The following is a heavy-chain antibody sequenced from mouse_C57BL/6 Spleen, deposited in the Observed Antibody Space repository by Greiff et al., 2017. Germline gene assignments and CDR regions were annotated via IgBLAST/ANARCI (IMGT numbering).Heavy chain of an antibody. Sequence: EVKLVESGPELVKPGASVKMSCKASGYTFTDSNMHWVKQSHGKSLEWIGYINPNNGGTSYNQKFKGKATLTVNKSSSTAYMELRSLTSEYYAVSYCVRPDYSNDGWYFDVWGTGTTVTVSS. CDR3: VRPDYSNDGWYFDV. CDR2: INPNNGGT. D-gene: IGHD2-12*01. CDR1: GYTFTDSN. V-gene: IGHV1-22*01. J-gene: IGHJ1*03.